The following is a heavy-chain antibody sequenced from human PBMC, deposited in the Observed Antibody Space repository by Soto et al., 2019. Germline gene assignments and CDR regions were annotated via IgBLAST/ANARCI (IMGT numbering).Heavy chain of an antibody. CDR3: ARDFAYFDY. J-gene: IGHJ4*02. CDR1: GGSFKSGSYS. V-gene: IGHV4-61*01. D-gene: IGHD3-3*01. CDR2: VYHTGRT. Sequence: XETLSLTCTVSGGSFKSGSYSWSWIRQPPGNGLEWIGYVYHTGRTSYNPSLKSRVSISMDTSKNQFSLNLDSVTAADTAVYFCARDFAYFDYSGQGTLVTVSS.